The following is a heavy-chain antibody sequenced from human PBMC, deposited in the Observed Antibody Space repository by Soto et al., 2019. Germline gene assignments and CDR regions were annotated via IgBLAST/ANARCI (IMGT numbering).Heavy chain of an antibody. D-gene: IGHD6-13*01. CDR3: ARGPIAAADFDY. Sequence: QVRLVESGGGVVQPGRSLRLSCAASGFTFSSYAMHWVRQAPGKGLEWVAVISYDGSNKYYADSVKGRFTISRDNSKNTLYLQMNSLRAEDTAVYYCARGPIAAADFDYWGQGTLVTVSS. CDR2: ISYDGSNK. CDR1: GFTFSSYA. J-gene: IGHJ4*02. V-gene: IGHV3-30-3*01.